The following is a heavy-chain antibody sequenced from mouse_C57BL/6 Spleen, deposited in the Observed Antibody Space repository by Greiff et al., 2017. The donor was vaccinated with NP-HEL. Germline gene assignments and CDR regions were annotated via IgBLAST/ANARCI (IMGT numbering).Heavy chain of an antibody. CDR3: ARLDYLYAMDY. Sequence: EVQLQQSGPGLVKPSQSLSLTCSVPGYSITSGYYWNWIRQFPGNKLEWMGYISYDGSNNYNPSLKNRISITRDTSKNQFFLKLNSVTTEDTATYYCARLDYLYAMDYWGQGTSVTVSS. V-gene: IGHV3-6*01. CDR2: ISYDGSN. D-gene: IGHD2-4*01. CDR1: GYSITSGYY. J-gene: IGHJ4*01.